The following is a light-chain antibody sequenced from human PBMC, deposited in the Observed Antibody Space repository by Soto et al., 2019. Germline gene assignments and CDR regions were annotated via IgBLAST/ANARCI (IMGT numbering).Light chain of an antibody. J-gene: IGKJ4*01. CDR2: DAS. CDR3: QQYGSSLLT. CDR1: QSVYSA. Sequence: IVMTHSPVTLSVSPGERATLSCRASQSVYSALAWYQQKPGQVPRLLIYDASYRATDIPPRFSGSGSGTDFTLTISSLEPEDFAVYYCQQYGSSLLTFGGGTKVDIK. V-gene: IGKV3-20*01.